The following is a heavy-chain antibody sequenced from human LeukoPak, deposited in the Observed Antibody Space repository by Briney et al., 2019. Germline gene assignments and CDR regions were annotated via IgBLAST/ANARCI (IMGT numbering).Heavy chain of an antibody. Sequence: SETLSLTCTVSGGSVGSGTYYWSWIRQSPGKGLEWIGEIYHSGSTNYIPSLKSRVTISVDKSKNQFSLKLSSVTAADTAVYYCARVGSSWYGSFDYWGQGTLVTVSS. CDR3: ARVGSSWYGSFDY. CDR1: GGSVGSGTYY. CDR2: IYHSGST. D-gene: IGHD6-13*01. J-gene: IGHJ4*02. V-gene: IGHV4-61*01.